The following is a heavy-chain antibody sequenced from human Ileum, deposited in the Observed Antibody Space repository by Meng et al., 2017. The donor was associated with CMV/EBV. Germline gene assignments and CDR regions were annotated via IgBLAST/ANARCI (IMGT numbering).Heavy chain of an antibody. CDR2: IDPNTGGT. CDR3: ARRERISSGLEY. V-gene: IGHV1-2*02. D-gene: IGHD6-6*01. J-gene: IGHJ4*02. CDR1: GYPFTGNY. Sequence: QVQLWQAGAEGKKPGTSVKVSCKASGYPFTGNYIYWVRQAPGQGLEWMGWIDPNTGGTKYIQKFQGRVTMTGDTSISTAYMELSGLRFDDTAVYYCARRERISSGLEYWGQGTLVTVSS.